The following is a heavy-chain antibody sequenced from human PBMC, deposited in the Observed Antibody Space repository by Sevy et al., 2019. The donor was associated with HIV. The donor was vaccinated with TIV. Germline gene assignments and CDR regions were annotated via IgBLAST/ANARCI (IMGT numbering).Heavy chain of an antibody. Sequence: GGSLRLSCAASGFTVSSNYMSWVRQAPGKGLEWVSVIYSGGSTYYADSVKGRFTISRDNSKNTLYLQMNSLRAEDTAVYYCARAGDIVDTTSADAFDIWGQGTMVTVSS. J-gene: IGHJ3*02. D-gene: IGHD5-12*01. V-gene: IGHV3-53*01. CDR2: IYSGGST. CDR1: GFTVSSNY. CDR3: ARAGDIVDTTSADAFDI.